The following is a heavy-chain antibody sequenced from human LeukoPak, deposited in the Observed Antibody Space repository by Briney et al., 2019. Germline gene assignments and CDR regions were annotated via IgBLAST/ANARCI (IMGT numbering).Heavy chain of an antibody. CDR3: ARHPQVSGLDY. CDR1: VYSLSSGYY. Sequence: PETPSLTCAVSVYSLSSGYYWGWIRQPPGKGLEWIGSIYHIGSTYYNPSLKSRVTISVDTSKNQFSLKLSSVTAADTAVYYCARHPQVSGLDYWGQGPLVTVSS. V-gene: IGHV4-38-2*01. CDR2: IYHIGST. J-gene: IGHJ4*02. D-gene: IGHD3-10*01.